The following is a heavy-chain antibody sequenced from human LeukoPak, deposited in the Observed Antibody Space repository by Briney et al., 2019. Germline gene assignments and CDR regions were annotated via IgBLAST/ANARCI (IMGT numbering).Heavy chain of an antibody. Sequence: SETLSLTCAVYGGSFSGYYWSWIRPPPGKGLEWIGYIYYSGSTNYNPSLKSRVTISVDTSKNQFSLKLSSVTAADTAVYYCARDLGYWGQGTLVTVSS. CDR3: ARDLGY. CDR2: IYYSGST. CDR1: GGSFSGYY. V-gene: IGHV4-59*01. D-gene: IGHD3-16*01. J-gene: IGHJ4*02.